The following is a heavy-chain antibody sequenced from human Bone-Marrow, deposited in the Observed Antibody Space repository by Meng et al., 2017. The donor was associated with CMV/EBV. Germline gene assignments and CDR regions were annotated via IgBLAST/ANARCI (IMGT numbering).Heavy chain of an antibody. CDR1: GFTFDDYG. CDR3: ARATLPHYYDSRGYYGAFDY. Sequence: GESLKISCAASGFTFDDYGMSWVRQAPGKGLEWVSGINWIGGNTHYADSVKGRFTISRDNAKNSLYLQMNSLRDGDTALYYCARATLPHYYDSRGYYGAFDYWGQGTLVTVSS. CDR2: INWIGGNT. V-gene: IGHV3-20*04. J-gene: IGHJ4*02. D-gene: IGHD3-22*01.